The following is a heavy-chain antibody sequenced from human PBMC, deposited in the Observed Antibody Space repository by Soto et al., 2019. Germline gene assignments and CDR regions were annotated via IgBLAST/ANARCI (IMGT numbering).Heavy chain of an antibody. J-gene: IGHJ4*02. CDR2: IKQDGSEK. CDR3: ARDRPGGYTSGWYSAASPYYFDS. V-gene: IGHV3-7*01. Sequence: EVQLVESGGGLVQPGGSLKLSCGASGFTFSTYWMSWVRQAPGKGLEWVANIKQDGSEKYYVDSVRGRFTLSRDNAKNSLYLRMNSLRAEDTAVYYCARDRPGGYTSGWYSAASPYYFDSWGQGTLVTVSS. D-gene: IGHD6-19*01. CDR1: GFTFSTYW.